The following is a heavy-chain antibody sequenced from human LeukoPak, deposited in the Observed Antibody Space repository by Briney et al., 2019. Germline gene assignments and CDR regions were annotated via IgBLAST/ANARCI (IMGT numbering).Heavy chain of an antibody. CDR2: IYHSGST. Sequence: SQTLSLTCTVSGGSISSGGYYWGWIHQHPGKGLEWIGYIYHSGSTYYNPSLKSRVTISVDRSKNQFSLKLSSVTAADTAVYYCARVAVAATVVDYWGQGTLVTVSS. CDR3: ARVAVAATVVDY. D-gene: IGHD6-19*01. V-gene: IGHV4-31*03. CDR1: GGSISSGGYY. J-gene: IGHJ4*02.